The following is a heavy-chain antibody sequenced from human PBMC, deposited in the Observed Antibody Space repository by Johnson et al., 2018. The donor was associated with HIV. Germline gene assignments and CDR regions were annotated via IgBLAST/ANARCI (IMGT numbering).Heavy chain of an antibody. Sequence: VQLVESGGGLVQPGGSLRLSCAASGFTFSSYAMSWVRQAPGKGLEWVSAISGSGGSTYYADSVKGRFTISRDNSKNTLYLQMNSLRAEDTAVYYCAKDRWRTIFGVVPQAFDIWGQGTMVTVSS. CDR2: ISGSGGST. D-gene: IGHD3-3*01. V-gene: IGHV3-23*04. CDR3: AKDRWRTIFGVVPQAFDI. J-gene: IGHJ3*02. CDR1: GFTFSSYA.